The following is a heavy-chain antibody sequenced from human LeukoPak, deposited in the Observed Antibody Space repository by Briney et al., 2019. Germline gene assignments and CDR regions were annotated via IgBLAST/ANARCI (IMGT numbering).Heavy chain of an antibody. J-gene: IGHJ6*02. Sequence: SQTLPLTCTVSGGSISSGGYYWSWIRQHPGKGLEWIGYIYYSGSTYYNPSLKSRVTISVDTSKNQFSLKLSSVTAADTAVYYCARDQYYDSSGYYSYYYYGMDVWGQGTTVTVSS. CDR2: IYYSGST. D-gene: IGHD3-22*01. CDR1: GGSISSGGYY. CDR3: ARDQYYDSSGYYSYYYYGMDV. V-gene: IGHV4-31*03.